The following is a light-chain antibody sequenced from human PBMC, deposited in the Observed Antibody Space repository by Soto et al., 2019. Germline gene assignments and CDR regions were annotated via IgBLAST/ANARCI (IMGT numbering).Light chain of an antibody. Sequence: SYELTQPPSVSVAPGQTARITCGGNNIGSKSVHWYQQKPGQAPVLVVYDDSDRPSGIPDRFSGSKSGNTASLTISGLQAEDEADYYCCSYAGSYVYVFGTGTKLTVL. CDR3: CSYAGSYVYV. V-gene: IGLV3-21*02. J-gene: IGLJ1*01. CDR2: DDS. CDR1: NIGSKS.